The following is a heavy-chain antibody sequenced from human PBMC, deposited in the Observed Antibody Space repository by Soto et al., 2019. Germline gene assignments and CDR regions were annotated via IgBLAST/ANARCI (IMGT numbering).Heavy chain of an antibody. V-gene: IGHV3-64D*06. CDR1: GFTFSSYA. CDR3: VKGANFDYYDSSGYYLIFDC. J-gene: IGHJ4*02. Sequence: GGSLRLSCSASGFTFSSYAMHWVRQAPGKGLEYVSAISSNGGSTYYADSVKGRFTISRDNSKNTLYLQMSSLRAEDTAVYYCVKGANFDYYDSSGYYLIFDCWGQGTLVTVSS. D-gene: IGHD3-22*01. CDR2: ISSNGGST.